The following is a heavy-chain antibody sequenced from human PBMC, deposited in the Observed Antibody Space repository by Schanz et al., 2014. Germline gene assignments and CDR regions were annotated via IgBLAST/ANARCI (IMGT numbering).Heavy chain of an antibody. CDR3: ASPSGYSDYGTYFDF. V-gene: IGHV3-23*04. J-gene: IGHJ4*02. CDR2: LSGSGGST. CDR1: GFTFSSYA. Sequence: VQMVESGGGLVQPGGSLRLSCAASGFTFSSYAMSWVRQAPGKGLEWVSALSGSGGSTYYADSVEGRFTISRDNSRNTLYLQMTSLRTEDTAVYSCASPSGYSDYGTYFDFWGQGTLVTVSS. D-gene: IGHD5-12*01.